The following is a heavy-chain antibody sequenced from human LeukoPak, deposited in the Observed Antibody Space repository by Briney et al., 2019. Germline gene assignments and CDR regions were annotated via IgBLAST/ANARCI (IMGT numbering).Heavy chain of an antibody. CDR1: GYTFTGYY. D-gene: IGHD3-3*01. Sequence: ASVKVSCKASGYTFTGYYMHWVRQAPGQGLEWMGWINPNSGGTNYAQKFQGRVTMTRDTSISTAYMELSRLRSDDTAVYYCARGGPREWLPEYYYYYMDVWGKGTTVTVSS. J-gene: IGHJ6*03. V-gene: IGHV1-2*02. CDR3: ARGGPREWLPEYYYYYMDV. CDR2: INPNSGGT.